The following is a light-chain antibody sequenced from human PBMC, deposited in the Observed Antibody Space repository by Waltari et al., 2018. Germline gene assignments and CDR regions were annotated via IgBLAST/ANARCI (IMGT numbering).Light chain of an antibody. Sequence: SYVVTQSPSVSVAPGMTAKISCGGDNIRTYSVQWSQQKAGQAPLLVVYDDRDRPSGVPERFSGSNSGNTPTLTISRVEAGDEADYYCQVWSGGNDHDYVFGSGT. J-gene: IGLJ6*01. CDR1: NIRTYS. V-gene: IGLV3-21*03. CDR2: DDR. CDR3: QVWSGGNDHDYV.